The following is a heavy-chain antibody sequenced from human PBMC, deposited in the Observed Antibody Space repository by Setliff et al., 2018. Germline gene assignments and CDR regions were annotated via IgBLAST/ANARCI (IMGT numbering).Heavy chain of an antibody. CDR1: GGTFSGYA. V-gene: IGHV1-69*05. CDR2: IIPIYGAA. D-gene: IGHD2-15*01. J-gene: IGHJ5*02. CDR3: ARSPAVLGIVYLDP. Sequence: SVKVSCKVSGGTFSGYAITWVRRAPGQGLEWVGGIIPIYGAANYARKFQDRVTITTDESTSTAYMELNSLTSEDTAVYYCARSPAVLGIVYLDPWGQGTLVTVSS.